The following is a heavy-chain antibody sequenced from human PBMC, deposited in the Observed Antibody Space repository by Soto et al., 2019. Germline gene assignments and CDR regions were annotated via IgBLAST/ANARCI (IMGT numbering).Heavy chain of an antibody. V-gene: IGHV2-70*04. J-gene: IGHJ6*01. D-gene: IGHD2-15*01. CDR3: VGMFRCSGGTCQFECWERGAMMAV. Sequence: SGPTLVNPTQTLTLTCTFSGFSLSTSGMRVSWIRQPPGKSLDWLARIDWDVDKFYNTSLKTRLTISKDSSKNQVVLTIPNMYHVDTAPSYCVGMFRCSGGTCQFECWERGAMMAVW. CDR1: GFSLSTSGMR. CDR2: IDWDVDK.